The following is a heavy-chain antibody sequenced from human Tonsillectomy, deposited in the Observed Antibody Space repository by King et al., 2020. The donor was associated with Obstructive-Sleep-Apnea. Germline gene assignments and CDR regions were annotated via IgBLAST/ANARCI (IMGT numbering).Heavy chain of an antibody. V-gene: IGHV3-7*01. CDR1: GFTFSSYW. J-gene: IGHJ6*02. D-gene: IGHD2-2*01. CDR2: IKQDGSEK. Sequence: VQLVESGGGLVQPGGSLRLSCAASGFTFSSYWMSWVRQAPGKGLEWVANIKQDGSEKYYVDSVKGRFTISRDNATNSLYLQMNSLRAEDTAVYYCASGRYCSSTSCATYYYGMDVWGQGTTVTVSS. CDR3: ASGRYCSSTSCATYYYGMDV.